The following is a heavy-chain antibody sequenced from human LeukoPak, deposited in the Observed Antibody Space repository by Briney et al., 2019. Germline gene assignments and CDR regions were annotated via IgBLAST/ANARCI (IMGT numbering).Heavy chain of an antibody. CDR2: INQDGSEE. D-gene: IGHD5-12*01. V-gene: IGHV3-7*01. CDR1: GFTFSIYG. CDR3: VRDGGVSGYDLLDY. J-gene: IGHJ4*02. Sequence: PGGSLRLSCAASGFTFSIYGMHWVRQSPGKGLEWVAHINQDGSEEHYMDSVKARFIISRDNAKNSLSLQMDSLRAEDTAVYYCVRDGGVSGYDLLDYWGQGTLVTVSS.